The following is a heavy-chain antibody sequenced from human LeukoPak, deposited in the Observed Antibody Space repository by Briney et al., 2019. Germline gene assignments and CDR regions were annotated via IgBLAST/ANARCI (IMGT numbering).Heavy chain of an antibody. CDR1: GFTFSSYP. CDR3: ARGPGYAYY. CDR2: IGHNGDNT. Sequence: GGSLRLSCAASGFTFSSYPMHWVRQAPGEGLEYVSAIGHNGDNTYYANSVKGRFTISRDNSKNTLYLQMGSLRAEDMAVYYCARGPGYAYYWGQGTLVTVSS. V-gene: IGHV3-64*01. D-gene: IGHD5-12*01. J-gene: IGHJ4*02.